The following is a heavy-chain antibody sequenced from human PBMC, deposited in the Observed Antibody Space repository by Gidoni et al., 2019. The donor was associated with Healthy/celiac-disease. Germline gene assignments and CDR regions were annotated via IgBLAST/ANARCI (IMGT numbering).Heavy chain of an antibody. Sequence: QVQLVQSGAEVKKPGSSVTVSCTASGGTFSSYAISWVRQAPGQGLEWMGGIIPICGTANYAQKFQGRVTMTADEATSTAYMELSSLRSEETAVYYWARERDYGASNWFDPWGQGTLVTVSS. D-gene: IGHD4-17*01. J-gene: IGHJ5*02. V-gene: IGHV1-69*01. CDR1: GGTFSSYA. CDR3: ARERDYGASNWFDP. CDR2: IIPICGTA.